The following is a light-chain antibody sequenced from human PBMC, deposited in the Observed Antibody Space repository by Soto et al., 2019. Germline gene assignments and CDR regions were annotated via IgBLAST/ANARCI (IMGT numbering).Light chain of an antibody. CDR3: QQSYNIPWT. Sequence: DIQMTQSPSSLSASVGDRVTITCRASQNIIRYINWYQQKPGQAPKLLLDSTSRLQYWVPSRFSGSGSGTDFTLTISALQPEDFATYHCQQSYNIPWTFDQGTKVEIK. CDR2: STS. J-gene: IGKJ1*01. V-gene: IGKV1-39*01. CDR1: QNIIRY.